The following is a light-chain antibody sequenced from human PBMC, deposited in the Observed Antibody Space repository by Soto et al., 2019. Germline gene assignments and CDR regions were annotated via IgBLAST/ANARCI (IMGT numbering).Light chain of an antibody. J-gene: IGKJ1*01. Sequence: LTRSPRTLSLKPWERDKISCRVSQRVSSRYLAWYQQKPGQAPRLLIYRTSNRATGIPDRFSGSGSGTDFTLTISRLEPEDFAVYWCQQYDSSPRTFGQGTKAAIK. CDR2: RTS. CDR1: QRVSSRY. CDR3: QQYDSSPRT. V-gene: IGKV3-20*01.